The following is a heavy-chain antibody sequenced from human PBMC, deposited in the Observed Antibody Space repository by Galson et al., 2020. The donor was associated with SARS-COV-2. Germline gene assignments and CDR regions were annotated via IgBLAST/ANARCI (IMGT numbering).Heavy chain of an antibody. CDR1: GYSFTSYW. CDR2: IDPSDSYT. Sequence: HGESLKISCKGSGYSFTSYWISWVRQMPGKGLEWMGRIDPSDSYTNYSPSFQGHVTISADKSISTAYLQWSSLKASDTAMYYCARLTTDNYGDYGGDFDYWGQGTLVTVSS. J-gene: IGHJ4*02. V-gene: IGHV5-10-1*01. CDR3: ARLTTDNYGDYGGDFDY. D-gene: IGHD4-17*01.